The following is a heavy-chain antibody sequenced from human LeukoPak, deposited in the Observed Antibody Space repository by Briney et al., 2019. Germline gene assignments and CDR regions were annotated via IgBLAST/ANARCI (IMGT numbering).Heavy chain of an antibody. J-gene: IGHJ4*02. Sequence: SETLSLTCTVSGGSISSYYWGWIRQPPGKGLEWIGSIYYSGSTYYNPSLKSRVTISVDTSKNQFSLKLSSVTAADTAVYYCARPSTLYDSSGYYYGGFDYWGQGTLVTVSS. CDR3: ARPSTLYDSSGYYYGGFDY. CDR2: IYYSGST. CDR1: GGSISSYY. D-gene: IGHD3-22*01. V-gene: IGHV4-39*01.